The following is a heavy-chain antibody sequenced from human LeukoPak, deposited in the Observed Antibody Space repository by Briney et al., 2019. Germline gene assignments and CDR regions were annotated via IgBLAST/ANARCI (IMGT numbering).Heavy chain of an antibody. J-gene: IGHJ4*02. Sequence: ASVKVSCKASGYIFTGYYMHWVRQAPGQGLEWMGWINPNSGGTNYAQKFQGRVTMTRDTSISTAYMELSRLRSDDTAVYYCAREDCSGGSCSFGYWGQGTLVTVSS. CDR2: INPNSGGT. CDR1: GYIFTGYY. V-gene: IGHV1-2*02. CDR3: AREDCSGGSCSFGY. D-gene: IGHD2-15*01.